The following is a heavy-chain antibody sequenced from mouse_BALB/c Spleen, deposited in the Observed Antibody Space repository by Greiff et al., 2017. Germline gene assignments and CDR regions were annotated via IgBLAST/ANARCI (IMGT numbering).Heavy chain of an antibody. J-gene: IGHJ2*01. CDR1: GYTFTDYY. V-gene: IGHV1-19*01. CDR2: VNPYNGGT. Sequence: VQLQQSGPELVKPGASVKMSCKASGYTFTDYYMDWVKQSHGESFEWIGRVNPYNGGTSYNQKFKGKATLTVDKSSSTAYMELSSLTSEDSAVYYCTNFDYWGQGTTLTVSS. CDR3: TNFDY.